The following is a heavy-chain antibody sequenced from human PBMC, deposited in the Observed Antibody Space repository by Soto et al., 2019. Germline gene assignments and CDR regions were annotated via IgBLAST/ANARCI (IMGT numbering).Heavy chain of an antibody. CDR1: GFTFINHN. Sequence: PGGSLRLSCAASGFTFINHNIYWFRQAPGKGLEWVSSISPYDHSMYYADSVKGRFTVSKDNAKSSVYLQMDSLRAEDTAIYYCARELSTMVRADNWGQGTLVTVS. V-gene: IGHV3-21*01. J-gene: IGHJ4*02. D-gene: IGHD3-10*01. CDR2: ISPYDHSM. CDR3: ARELSTMVRADN.